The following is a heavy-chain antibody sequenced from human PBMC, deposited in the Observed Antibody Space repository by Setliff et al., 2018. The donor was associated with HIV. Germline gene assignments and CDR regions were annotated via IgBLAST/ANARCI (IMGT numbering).Heavy chain of an antibody. CDR1: GGSISNSRYY. D-gene: IGHD3-22*01. J-gene: IGHJ4*02. CDR2: IYQTGNT. CDR3: ARQAWHYDRDGYFIDY. V-gene: IGHV4-39*01. Sequence: SETLSLTCTVSGGSISNSRYYWSWIRQPPGKGLEWIGSIYQTGNTYYSPSLKSRVTVSMDMSRNQFSVKLNSATAADTAVYYCARQAWHYDRDGYFIDYWGQGMLVTVSS.